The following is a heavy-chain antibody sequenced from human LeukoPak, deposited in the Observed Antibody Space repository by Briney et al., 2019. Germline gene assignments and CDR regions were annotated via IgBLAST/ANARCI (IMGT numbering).Heavy chain of an antibody. CDR3: ARAPSGATNDAFDI. D-gene: IGHD1-26*01. CDR1: GGSIRSSGYF. Sequence: SETLSLTCSVSGGSIRSSGYFWGWIRQPPGKALEWIGSIYYGGTTYYNPSLKSRVTISVDTSKKQFSLKLSSVTAADTAVYYCARAPSGATNDAFDIWGQGTMVTVSS. CDR2: IYYGGTT. J-gene: IGHJ3*02. V-gene: IGHV4-39*01.